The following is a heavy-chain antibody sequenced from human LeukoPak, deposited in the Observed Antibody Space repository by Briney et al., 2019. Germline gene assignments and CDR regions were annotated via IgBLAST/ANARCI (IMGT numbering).Heavy chain of an antibody. J-gene: IGHJ4*02. CDR3: ARVRYYDSSGYSGWPCDY. Sequence: GGSLRLSCAASGLTFSSYGMSWVRQAPGKGLEWVAVISYDGSNKYYADSVKGRFTISRDNSKNTLYLQMNSLRAEDTAVYYCARVRYYDSSGYSGWPCDYWGQGTLVTVSS. CDR2: ISYDGSNK. CDR1: GLTFSSYG. D-gene: IGHD3-22*01. V-gene: IGHV3-30*03.